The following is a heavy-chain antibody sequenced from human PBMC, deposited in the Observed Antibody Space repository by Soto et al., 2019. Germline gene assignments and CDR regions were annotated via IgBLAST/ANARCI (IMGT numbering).Heavy chain of an antibody. V-gene: IGHV3-74*01. Sequence: GGSLRLSCAASGFMFSHDWMTWVRQGPGKGLEWIARIISGGSRVTYADSVEGRFTITRDNAKNMLFLEMHSLTVEDTAVYYCARERTSKGGLDVWGQGTTVTV. J-gene: IGHJ6*02. CDR2: IISGGSRV. CDR1: GFMFSHDW. CDR3: ARERTSKGGLDV.